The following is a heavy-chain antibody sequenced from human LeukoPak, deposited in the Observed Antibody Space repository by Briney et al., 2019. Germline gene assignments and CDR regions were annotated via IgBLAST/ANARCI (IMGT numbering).Heavy chain of an antibody. V-gene: IGHV3-21*01. CDR3: ARALTGVVRYAFDI. J-gene: IGHJ3*02. CDR2: ISISSNYI. CDR1: GFTFSSYS. Sequence: KPGGSLRLSCAASGFTFSSYSMNWVRQAPGKGLEWVSSISISSNYIYYADSVKGRFTISIDNAKNSLYLKMNSLRAEDTAVYYCARALTGVVRYAFDIWGQGTMVTVSS. D-gene: IGHD3-3*01.